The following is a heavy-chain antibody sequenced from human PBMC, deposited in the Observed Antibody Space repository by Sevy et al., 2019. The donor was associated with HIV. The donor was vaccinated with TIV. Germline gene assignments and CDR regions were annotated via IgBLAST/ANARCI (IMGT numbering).Heavy chain of an antibody. V-gene: IGHV3-7*01. J-gene: IGHJ4*02. CDR2: IKQEERGN. CDR1: GFTFSSYG. CDR3: ARDRDSYGLGYFDY. D-gene: IGHD5-18*01. Sequence: GGSLRLSCAASGFTFSSYGMSWVGRAPGKGLEWVPNIKQEERGNYYVDSVKGRFTISRDNAKNSLYLQMNSLRAEDTAVYYCARDRDSYGLGYFDYWGQGTLVTVSS.